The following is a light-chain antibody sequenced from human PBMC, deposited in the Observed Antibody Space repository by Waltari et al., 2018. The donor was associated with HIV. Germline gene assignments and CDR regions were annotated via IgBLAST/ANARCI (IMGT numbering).Light chain of an antibody. Sequence: QSALTQPASVSGSAGQSITISCTGTSNDVGGYNYVSWYQQHPGKAPKLMIYEVSNRPSGVSTRFSGSKSGDTASLTISGLQAEDEADYYCSSYKNSNTLVFGEGTKLTVL. CDR3: SSYKNSNTLV. J-gene: IGLJ2*01. CDR1: SNDVGGYNY. CDR2: EVS. V-gene: IGLV2-14*01.